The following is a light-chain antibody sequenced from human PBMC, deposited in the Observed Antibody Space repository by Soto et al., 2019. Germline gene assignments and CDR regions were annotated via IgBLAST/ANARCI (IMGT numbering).Light chain of an antibody. V-gene: IGKV1-39*01. J-gene: IGKJ5*01. CDR1: QSISRY. CDR2: TTS. CDR3: QQTYSTPTIT. Sequence: DIQMTQSPSSLSASVGERVTITCRASQSISRYLNWYQQKPGTAPKLXXYTTSSLQSGVPSRFSGSGSGTDLTLTISSLQPEDFGTYDCQQTYSTPTITFGQGTRLEIK.